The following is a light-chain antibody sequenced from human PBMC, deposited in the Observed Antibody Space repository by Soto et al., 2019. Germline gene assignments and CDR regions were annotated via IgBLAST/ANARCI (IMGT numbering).Light chain of an antibody. Sequence: YELTQAPSVSVAPGQTARITCGDIGSKTVHWYQQKPGQAPVLVVYDDSDRPSGIPDRFSGSNSGNTATLTISTVEAGDEAAYFCQVFDGNTDDVIFGGGTK. CDR1: IGSKT. CDR3: QVFDGNTDDVI. V-gene: IGLV3-21*02. J-gene: IGLJ2*01. CDR2: DDS.